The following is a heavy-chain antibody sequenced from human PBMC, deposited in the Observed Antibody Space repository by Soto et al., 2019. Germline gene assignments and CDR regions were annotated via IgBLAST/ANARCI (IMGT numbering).Heavy chain of an antibody. CDR3: ARALGYAFDI. V-gene: IGHV3-64*01. D-gene: IGHD7-27*01. CDR2: ISNNGGST. CDR1: GFTFSSYA. J-gene: IGHJ3*02. Sequence: GGSLRLSCAASGFTFSSYAMHWVRQAPGKGLEYVSAISNNGGSTYYANSVKGRFTISRDNSKNTLYLQMGSLRAEDMAVYYCARALGYAFDIWGQGTMVTVS.